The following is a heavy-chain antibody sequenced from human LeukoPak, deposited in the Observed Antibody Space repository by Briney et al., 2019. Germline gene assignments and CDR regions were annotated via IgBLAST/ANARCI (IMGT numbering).Heavy chain of an antibody. CDR3: ARDLTPGAPDYFDS. V-gene: IGHV3-30*04. J-gene: IGHJ4*02. CDR2: IAHDETNR. D-gene: IGHD2-2*01. CDR1: GFTLGNYA. Sequence: PGGSLRLSCATSGFTLGNYAMHWLRQAPGKGLEWVAVIAHDETNRFYADSVRGRFTISRDNSMNTLYLRMDSLRPEDTAVYFCARDLTPGAPDYFDSWGQGTLITIPS.